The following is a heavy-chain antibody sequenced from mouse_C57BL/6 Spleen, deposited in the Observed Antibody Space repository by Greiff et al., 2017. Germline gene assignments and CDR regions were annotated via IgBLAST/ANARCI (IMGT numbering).Heavy chain of an antibody. V-gene: IGHV2-6-1*01. CDR1: GFSLTSYG. CDR2: IWSDGST. CDR3: ARQPTSRYGSSPYYYAMDY. D-gene: IGHD1-1*01. Sequence: QVQLKESGPGLVAPSQSLSITCTVSGFSLTSYGVHWVRQPPGKGLEWLVVIWSDGSTTSNSALKSRLSISKDNSKSQVFLKMNSLQTDDTAMYYCARQPTSRYGSSPYYYAMDYWGQGTSVTVSS. J-gene: IGHJ4*01.